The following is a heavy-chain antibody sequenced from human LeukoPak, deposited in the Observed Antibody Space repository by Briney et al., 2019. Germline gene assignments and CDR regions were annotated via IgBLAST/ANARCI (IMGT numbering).Heavy chain of an antibody. J-gene: IGHJ4*02. V-gene: IGHV3-48*03. Sequence: GGSLRLSCAASGFTFSSYEMNWVRQAPGKGLEWVSYISSSGSTIYYADSVKGRFTISRDNAKNSLYLQMNSLRAEDTAVYYCARSSDIVGGAIDYWGQGTLVTVSS. D-gene: IGHD1-26*01. CDR2: ISSSGSTI. CDR1: GFTFSSYE. CDR3: ARSSDIVGGAIDY.